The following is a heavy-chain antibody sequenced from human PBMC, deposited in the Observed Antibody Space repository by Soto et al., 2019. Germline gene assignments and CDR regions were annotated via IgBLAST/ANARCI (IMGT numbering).Heavy chain of an antibody. V-gene: IGHV4-59*02. CDR3: ARVFPSYCGGDCSYFDS. Sequence: PSETLSLTCTVSGGSVNSYYWSWIRQPPGKGLEWIVYIFYSGSTNSNPSLKSRVTMSVDMSKNQFSLRLTSGTAADTAVYYCARVFPSYCGGDCSYFDSWGQGTLVTVSS. D-gene: IGHD2-21*02. J-gene: IGHJ4*02. CDR2: IFYSGST. CDR1: GGSVNSYY.